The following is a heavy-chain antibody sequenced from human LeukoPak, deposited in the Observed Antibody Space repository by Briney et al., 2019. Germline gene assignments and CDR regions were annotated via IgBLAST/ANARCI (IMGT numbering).Heavy chain of an antibody. V-gene: IGHV3-30-3*01. CDR2: ISYDGSNK. Sequence: GGSLRLSCAASGFTFSSYAMHWVRQAPGKGLEWVAVISYDGSNKYYADSVKGRFTISRDNSKNTLYLRMNSLRAEDTAVYYCARDSDAPGDYWGQGTLVTVSS. CDR1: GFTFSSYA. CDR3: ARDSDAPGDY. J-gene: IGHJ4*02.